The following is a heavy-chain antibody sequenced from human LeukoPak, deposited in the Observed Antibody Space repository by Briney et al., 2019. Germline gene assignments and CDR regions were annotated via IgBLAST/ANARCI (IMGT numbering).Heavy chain of an antibody. Sequence: SETLSLTCAVYGRSFSGYYWSWIRQPPGKGLEWIGEINHSGSTNYNPSLKSRVTISVDTSKNQFSLKLSSVTAADTAVYYCARAGGRNGYWRSTLWFDPWGQGTLVTVSS. D-gene: IGHD2-2*03. J-gene: IGHJ5*02. CDR3: ARAGGRNGYWRSTLWFDP. CDR1: GRSFSGYY. V-gene: IGHV4-34*01. CDR2: INHSGST.